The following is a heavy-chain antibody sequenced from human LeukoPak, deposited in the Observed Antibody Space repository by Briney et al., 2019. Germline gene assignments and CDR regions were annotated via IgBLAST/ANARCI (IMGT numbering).Heavy chain of an antibody. D-gene: IGHD3-9*01. J-gene: IGHJ3*02. CDR3: ARELSNDILTGYSDAFDI. CDR1: GFTFSSYW. CDR2: IKQDGSEK. Sequence: GGPLRLSCAASGFTFSSYWMSWVRQAPGKGLEWVANIKQDGSEKYYVDSVKGRFTISRDNAKNSLYLQMNSLRAEDTAVYYCARELSNDILTGYSDAFDIWGQGTMVTVSS. V-gene: IGHV3-7*03.